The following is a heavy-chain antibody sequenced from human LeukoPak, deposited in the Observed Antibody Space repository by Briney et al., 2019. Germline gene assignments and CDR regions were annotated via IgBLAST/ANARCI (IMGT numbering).Heavy chain of an antibody. D-gene: IGHD6-19*01. CDR2: TGGSDDNT. J-gene: IGHJ4*02. Sequence: GGSLRLSCEGSGFSVNGYVMSWVRQAPGKGLEWIAVTGGSDDNTHYADSVKGRFTISRDNSENRLFLQMNSLRPDDSALYYCTKDLMTGFSSGWYFAYWSQGTLVTVSS. CDR3: TKDLMTGFSSGWYFAY. CDR1: GFSVNGYV. V-gene: IGHV3-23*01.